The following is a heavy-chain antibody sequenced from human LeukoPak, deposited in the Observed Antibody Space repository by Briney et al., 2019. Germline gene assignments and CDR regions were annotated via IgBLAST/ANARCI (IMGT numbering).Heavy chain of an antibody. CDR3: ARGVRYSKRMVRFDP. CDR2: INQSGST. J-gene: IGHJ5*02. D-gene: IGHD4-11*01. V-gene: IGHV4-34*01. Sequence: SETLSRTCAVYGGSFSGYYWSWIRQPPVQGLEWIGEINQSGSTNYNPSLKSRVTISVDTSKNQFSLKLSSVTAADTAVYYCARGVRYSKRMVRFDPWGQGTLVTVSS. CDR1: GGSFSGYY.